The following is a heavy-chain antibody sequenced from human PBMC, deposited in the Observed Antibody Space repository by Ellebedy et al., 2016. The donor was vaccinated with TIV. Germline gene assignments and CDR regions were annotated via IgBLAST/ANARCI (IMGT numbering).Heavy chain of an antibody. V-gene: IGHV1-2*02. CDR2: INPYSGDT. D-gene: IGHD6-19*01. Sequence: AASVKVSCKASGYTFTAYYMHWARQAPGQGLEWMGWINPYSGDTNYAQEFQGRVTVTSDTSLSTAYMELSRLRSDDTAVYFCARDGGGGWYHSWGQGTLVTVSS. CDR1: GYTFTAYY. J-gene: IGHJ4*02. CDR3: ARDGGGGWYHS.